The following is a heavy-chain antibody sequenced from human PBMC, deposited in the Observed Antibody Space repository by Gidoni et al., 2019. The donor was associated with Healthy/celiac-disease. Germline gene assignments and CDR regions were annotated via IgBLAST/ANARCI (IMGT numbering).Heavy chain of an antibody. D-gene: IGHD5-12*01. V-gene: IGHV3-48*04. CDR2: ISSSSSTR. CDR3: ASEGVSVHYSGYDFNWFDP. Sequence: EVQLVESGGGLVQPGGSLRLSCPASGFTFISYSMNWVRQAPGKGLEWVSYISSSSSTRYYADSVKGRFTISRDNAKNSLYLQMNSLRAEDTAVYYCASEGVSVHYSGYDFNWFDPWGQGTLVTVSS. CDR1: GFTFISYS. J-gene: IGHJ5*02.